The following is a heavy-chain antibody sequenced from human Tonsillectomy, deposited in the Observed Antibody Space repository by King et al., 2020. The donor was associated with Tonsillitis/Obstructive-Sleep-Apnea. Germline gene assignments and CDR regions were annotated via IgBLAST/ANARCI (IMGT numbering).Heavy chain of an antibody. V-gene: IGHV3-49*04. CDR3: TRRRSSSWYPDTFDI. D-gene: IGHD6-13*01. CDR2: XXXXXXXXXT. CDR1: GFTFXDNV. J-gene: IGHJ3*02. Sequence: EQQLVQSGGGLXQPGRSLRLSXXAXGFTFXDNVMSWVRXXPXXGXXXXXXXXXXXXXXXTXXXXXXXGRFTXXXXXSXXIAYXXXNXXXTEDTAVYYCTRRRSSSWYPDTFDIWGQGTMVTVSS.